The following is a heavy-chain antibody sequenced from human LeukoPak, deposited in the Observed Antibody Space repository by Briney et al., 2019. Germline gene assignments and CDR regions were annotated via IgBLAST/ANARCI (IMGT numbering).Heavy chain of an antibody. V-gene: IGHV1-69*05. D-gene: IGHD5-12*01. J-gene: IGHJ6*03. CDR2: IIPIFGTA. CDR1: GGTFNSYA. Sequence: SVKVSCKASGGTFNSYAISWVRQAPGQGLEWMGGIIPIFGTANYAQKFQGRVTITTDESTSTAYMELSSLRSEDTAVYYCARDSGDYYYMDVWGKGTTVTVSS. CDR3: ARDSGDYYYMDV.